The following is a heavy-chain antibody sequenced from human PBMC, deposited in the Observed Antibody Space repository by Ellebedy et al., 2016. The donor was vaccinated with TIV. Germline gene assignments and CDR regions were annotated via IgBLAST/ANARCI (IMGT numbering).Heavy chain of an antibody. Sequence: GESLKISCAVSGFTVRNNYMTWVRQAPGKGLEWVAVIGYDGSNEYYVDSVKGRFTISRDNSKNTVYLQMNKLRVEDTAIYYCARDWLTISLDYWGQGTLVTVSS. V-gene: IGHV3-33*08. CDR3: ARDWLTISLDY. D-gene: IGHD6-19*01. CDR1: GFTVRNNY. J-gene: IGHJ4*02. CDR2: IGYDGSNE.